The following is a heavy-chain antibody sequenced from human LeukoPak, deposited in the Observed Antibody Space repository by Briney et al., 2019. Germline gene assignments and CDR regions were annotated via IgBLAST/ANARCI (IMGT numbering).Heavy chain of an antibody. CDR1: GFTFSSYG. J-gene: IGHJ4*02. CDR3: ARRDGYKSHFDD. D-gene: IGHD5-24*01. CDR2: ISSSSSTI. Sequence: PGGSLRLSCALSGFTFSSYGMNWVRQAPGEGLEWVSYISSSSSTISYADSGKGRFTIYRDKPKNSLYPQRHSLRDEDTAVYYCARRDGYKSHFDDWGQGTLVTVSA. V-gene: IGHV3-48*02.